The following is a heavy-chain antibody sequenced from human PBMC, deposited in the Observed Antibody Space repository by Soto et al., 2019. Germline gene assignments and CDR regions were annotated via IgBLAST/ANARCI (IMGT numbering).Heavy chain of an antibody. CDR2: INVANGDT. D-gene: IGHD3-10*01. CDR3: ARKDYYGAGIYYFDH. CDR1: GYTFTAYP. V-gene: IGHV1-3*01. J-gene: IGHJ4*02. Sequence: QVQLVQSGAEVKKPGASVKVSCKASGYTFTAYPMHWVRQAPGQRLEWMGWINVANGDTGYSQKFQGRVTVTRDTSARTVYMELGRLTSEDKAVYYCARKDYYGAGIYYFDHWGQGTLVTVSS.